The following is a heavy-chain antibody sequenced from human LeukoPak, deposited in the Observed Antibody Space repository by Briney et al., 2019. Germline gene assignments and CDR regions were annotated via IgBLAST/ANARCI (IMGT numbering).Heavy chain of an antibody. Sequence: GGSLRLSCAASGLTFSSYWMNWVRQAPGKGLVWVSRIASDGSSTTYADSVKGRFSISRDNAKNTLYLQMNSLRVEDTAVYYCARGRPHGNDYWGQGTLVTVSS. CDR1: GLTFSSYW. CDR2: IASDGSST. CDR3: ARGRPHGNDY. D-gene: IGHD4-23*01. V-gene: IGHV3-74*01. J-gene: IGHJ4*02.